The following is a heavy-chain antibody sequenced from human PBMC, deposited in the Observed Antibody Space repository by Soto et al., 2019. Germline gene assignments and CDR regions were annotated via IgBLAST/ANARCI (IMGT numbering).Heavy chain of an antibody. J-gene: IGHJ4*02. CDR3: AKEGDLDIVVVPAAEGVDY. Sequence: GSLRLSCAASGFTFSRYGMHWVRQAPGKGLEWVAVISYDGSNKYYADSVKGRFTISRDNSKNTLYLQMNSLRAEDTAVYYCAKEGDLDIVVVPAAEGVDYWGQGTLVTVSS. CDR2: ISYDGSNK. D-gene: IGHD2-2*03. V-gene: IGHV3-30*18. CDR1: GFTFSRYG.